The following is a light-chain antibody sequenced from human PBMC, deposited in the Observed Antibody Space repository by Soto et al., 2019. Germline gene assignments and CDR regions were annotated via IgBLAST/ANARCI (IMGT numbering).Light chain of an antibody. CDR2: DAS. CDR1: QSISSW. J-gene: IGKJ4*01. V-gene: IGKV1-5*01. Sequence: DMQMTQSPSTLSASVGDRVTITCRASQSISSWLAWYQQKPGRAPKPMIYDASSLESGVPSRFSGSGAGKEFTLTISSLQPDDFATYYCQQYNSYPLTFGGGTKVDIK. CDR3: QQYNSYPLT.